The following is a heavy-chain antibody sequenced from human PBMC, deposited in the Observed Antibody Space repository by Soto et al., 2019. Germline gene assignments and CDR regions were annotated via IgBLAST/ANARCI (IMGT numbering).Heavy chain of an antibody. CDR2: ISAYNGNT. CDR1: GYTFTSYG. CDR3: ARVKGAARISHFDY. V-gene: IGHV1-18*01. Sequence: ASVKVSCKASGYTFTSYGISWVRQAPGQGLEWMGWISAYNGNTTYAQKLQGRVTMTTDTSTSTAYMELRSLRSDDTAVYYCARVKGAARISHFDYWGQGTLVTVSS. D-gene: IGHD6-6*01. J-gene: IGHJ4*02.